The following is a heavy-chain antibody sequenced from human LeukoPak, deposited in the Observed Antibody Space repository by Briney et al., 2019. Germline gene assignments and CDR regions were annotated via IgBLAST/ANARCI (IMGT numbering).Heavy chain of an antibody. J-gene: IGHJ5*02. CDR1: GGSVSSGSYY. CDR3: ARDTYYGSGSYVVDP. D-gene: IGHD3-10*01. CDR2: IYYSGST. Sequence: SETLSLTCTVSGGSVSSGSYYWSWTRQPPGKGLEWIGYIYYSGSTNYNPSLKSRVTISVDTSKNQFSLKLSSVTAADTAVYYCARDTYYGSGSYVVDPWGQGTLVTVSS. V-gene: IGHV4-61*01.